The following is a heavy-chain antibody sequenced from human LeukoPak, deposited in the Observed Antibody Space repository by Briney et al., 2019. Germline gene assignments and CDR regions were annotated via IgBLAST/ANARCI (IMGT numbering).Heavy chain of an antibody. V-gene: IGHV3-23*01. J-gene: IGHJ4*02. CDR1: GFTFSSYG. CDR3: AIAVAGLHFDY. CDR2: ISGSGGST. Sequence: SGGSLRLSCAASGFTFSSYGMSWVRQAPGKGLEWVSAISGSGGSTYYADSVKGRSTISRDNSKNTLYLQMNSLRAEDTAVYYCAIAVAGLHFDYWGQGTLVTVSS. D-gene: IGHD6-19*01.